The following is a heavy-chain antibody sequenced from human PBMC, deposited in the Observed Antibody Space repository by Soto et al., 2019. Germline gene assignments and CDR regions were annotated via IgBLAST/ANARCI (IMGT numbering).Heavy chain of an antibody. Sequence: GGSLRLSCAASGFIFSTYAMNWVRQAPGKGLEWVSAISSSGDSAYYAESVRGRFTISRDNSINTLYLQMRSLRPEDTAVYYCAHPRGYGVFDAVDIWGQGXMVTVSS. V-gene: IGHV3-23*01. J-gene: IGHJ3*02. CDR1: GFIFSTYA. CDR3: AHPRGYGVFDAVDI. CDR2: ISSSGDSA. D-gene: IGHD4-17*01.